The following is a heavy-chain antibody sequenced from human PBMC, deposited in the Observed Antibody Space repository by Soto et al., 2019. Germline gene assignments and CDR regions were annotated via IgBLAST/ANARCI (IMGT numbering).Heavy chain of an antibody. J-gene: IGHJ4*02. CDR3: AKGRNALLSIADYYFDY. V-gene: IGHV3-30*18. CDR1: GFIFSSFL. Sequence: GGSLRHRCGASGFIFSSFLMHGGRQAPGKGLEWVAVISYDGSNKYYADSVKGRFTISRDNSKNTLYLQMNSLRAEDTAVYYCAKGRNALLSIADYYFDYWGQGTLVTVSS. CDR2: ISYDGSNK. D-gene: IGHD6-6*01.